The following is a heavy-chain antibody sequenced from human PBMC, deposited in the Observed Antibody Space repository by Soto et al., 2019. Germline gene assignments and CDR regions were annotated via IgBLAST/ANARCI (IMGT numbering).Heavy chain of an antibody. D-gene: IGHD4-4*01. Sequence: LVEAGGGVVQPGRSLTLACAGSGFSFESYSMHWVRQAPVNVLEWVATVSFDSKHKYYIDSVEGRLTLSRDNAKNMLYLLLNSLRHEDTAVYYCAKESVETTYSFYGMDVWGPGTTVTVAS. J-gene: IGHJ6*02. CDR1: GFSFESYS. CDR2: VSFDSKHK. V-gene: IGHV3-30*18. CDR3: AKESVETTYSFYGMDV.